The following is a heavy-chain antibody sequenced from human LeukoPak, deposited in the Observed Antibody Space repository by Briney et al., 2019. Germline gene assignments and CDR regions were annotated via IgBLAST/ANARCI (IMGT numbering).Heavy chain of an antibody. CDR2: IYYSGST. CDR3: ARHRDETWIQPLDY. V-gene: IGHV4-59*08. Sequence: SETLSLTCTVSGGSISSYYWSWIRQPPGKGLEWIGYIYYSGSTNYNPSLKSRVTISVDTSKNQFSLKLSSVTAADTAVYYCARHRDETWIQPLDYWGQGTLVTVSS. CDR1: GGSISSYY. J-gene: IGHJ4*02. D-gene: IGHD5-18*01.